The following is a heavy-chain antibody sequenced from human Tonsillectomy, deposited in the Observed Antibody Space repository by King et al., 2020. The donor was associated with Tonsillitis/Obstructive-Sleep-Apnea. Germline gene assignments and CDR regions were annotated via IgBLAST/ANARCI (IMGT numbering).Heavy chain of an antibody. CDR2: IDWDDEK. Sequence: TLKESGPALVKPTQTLTLTCTFSGFSLSTGGMCVSWIRQPPGKALEWLARIDWDDEKYYSTSLKTRLTISKDTSKNQVVLTMTNMDPVDTATYYCARDPALGYCSGGSCYPFDYWGQGTLVTVSS. D-gene: IGHD2-15*01. V-gene: IGHV2-70*11. CDR3: ARDPALGYCSGGSCYPFDY. J-gene: IGHJ4*02. CDR1: GFSLSTGGMC.